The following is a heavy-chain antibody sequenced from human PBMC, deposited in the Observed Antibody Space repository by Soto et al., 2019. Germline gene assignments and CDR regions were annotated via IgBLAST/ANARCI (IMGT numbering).Heavy chain of an antibody. D-gene: IGHD5-12*01. V-gene: IGHV3-23*01. Sequence: PGGAPELSFATPCFTFRIFPKIWVRHAPGQGLEWVSGIVASGGITYYADSVKGRFTIYRDNSKNTLYLQMNSLRAEDTAVYYCAKNSAATIRVGYEYWGQGTLVTVSS. CDR3: AKNSAATIRVGYEY. CDR2: IVASGGIT. J-gene: IGHJ4*02. CDR1: CFTFRIFP.